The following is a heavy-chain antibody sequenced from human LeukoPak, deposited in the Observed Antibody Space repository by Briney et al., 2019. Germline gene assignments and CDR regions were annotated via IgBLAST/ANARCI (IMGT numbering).Heavy chain of an antibody. CDR2: ISTGGDNR. CDR3: ARETRWELYDY. CDR1: GFTFSRYA. D-gene: IGHD1-26*01. Sequence: PGRSLRLSCAASGFTFSRYAMNWVRQAPGKGLEWVSYISTGGDNRFYADSLKGRFTVSRDNAKNSLFLQMDSLRAEDTAVYYCARETRWELYDYWGQGTLVTVSS. V-gene: IGHV3-21*01. J-gene: IGHJ4*02.